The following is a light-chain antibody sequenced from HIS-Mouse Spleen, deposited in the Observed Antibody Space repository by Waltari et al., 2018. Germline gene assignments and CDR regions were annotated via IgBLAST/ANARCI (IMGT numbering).Light chain of an antibody. CDR1: SSDVGRYNL. CDR3: CSYAGSSTWV. V-gene: IGLV2-23*01. CDR2: EGS. J-gene: IGLJ3*02. Sequence: QSALTQPASVSGSPGQSITISCPGTSSDVGRYNLFSWYQQHPGKAPKLTIYEGSKRPSGVSNRFSGSKSGNTASLTISGLQAEDEADYYCCSYAGSSTWVFGGGTKLTVL.